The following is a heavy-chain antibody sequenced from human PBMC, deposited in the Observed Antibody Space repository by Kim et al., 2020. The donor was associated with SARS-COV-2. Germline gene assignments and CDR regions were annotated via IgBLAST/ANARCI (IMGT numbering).Heavy chain of an antibody. CDR2: GAT. CDR1: GFSFSNDA. J-gene: IGHJ4*02. D-gene: IGHD3-16*01. Sequence: GGSLRLSCIASGFSFSNDAMSWVRQAPGKGLEWVSGGATNQADSMKGRFTVSSDDSKNTLYLHLSSLTAEDTAVYYCAKRESETYGCFESWGQGTLVMVSS. CDR3: AKRESETYGCFES. V-gene: IGHV3-23*01.